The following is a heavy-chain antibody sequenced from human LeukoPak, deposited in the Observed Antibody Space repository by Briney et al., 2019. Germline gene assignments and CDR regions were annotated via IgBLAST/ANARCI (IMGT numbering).Heavy chain of an antibody. Sequence: SETLSLTCSVSGGSITSYHWSWIRQPPGKGLECIGHVSDGGRNNYSPSLRSRVSISVDTSKNQFSRKLNSVTAADTAVYFCARASTTFDDWGQGTLVTVSS. J-gene: IGHJ4*02. CDR3: ARASTTFDD. D-gene: IGHD1-14*01. CDR2: VSDGGRN. V-gene: IGHV4-4*08. CDR1: GGSITSYH.